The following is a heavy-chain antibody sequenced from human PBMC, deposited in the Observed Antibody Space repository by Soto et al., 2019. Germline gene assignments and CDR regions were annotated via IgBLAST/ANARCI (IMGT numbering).Heavy chain of an antibody. CDR1: GFTLSGYA. CDR3: ARDCSLGSRYCRWFDP. D-gene: IGHD2-15*01. V-gene: IGHV3-48*02. J-gene: IGHJ5*02. Sequence: EVQLVESGGGLVQPGGSLRLSCVASGFTLSGYAMNWVRQAPGKGLEWVSYISSSSSNIQYAGSVKGRFTISRDNAKNSLQLQINSLRDEETAVYYCARDCSLGSRYCRWFDPWGQGTLVTVSS. CDR2: ISSSSSNI.